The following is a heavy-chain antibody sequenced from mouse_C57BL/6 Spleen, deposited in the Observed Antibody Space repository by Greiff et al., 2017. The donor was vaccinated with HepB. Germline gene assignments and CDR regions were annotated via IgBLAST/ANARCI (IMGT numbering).Heavy chain of an antibody. CDR1: GYSITSGYD. CDR2: ISYSGST. CDR3: ARGPSGFAY. V-gene: IGHV3-1*01. Sequence: EVQLQQSGPGMVKPSQSLSLTCTVTGYSITSGYDWHWIRHFPGNKLEWMGYISYSGSTNYNPSLKSRISITHDTSKNHFFLKLNSVTTEDTATYYCARGPSGFAYWGQGTLVTVSA. J-gene: IGHJ3*01.